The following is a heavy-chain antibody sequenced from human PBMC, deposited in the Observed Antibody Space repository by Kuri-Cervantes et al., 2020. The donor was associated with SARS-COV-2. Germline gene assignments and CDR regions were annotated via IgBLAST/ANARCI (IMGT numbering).Heavy chain of an antibody. Sequence: GESLKISCAASGFTFSSYGMHWVRQAPGKGLEWVAVISYDGSNKYYADSVKGRFTISRDKSKNTVYLQMNTLRVEDTAVYYCARRYPRRDGLDVWGQGTTVTVSS. CDR2: ISYDGSNK. D-gene: IGHD3-9*01. J-gene: IGHJ6*02. CDR1: GFTFSSYG. V-gene: IGHV3-30*03. CDR3: ARRYPRRDGLDV.